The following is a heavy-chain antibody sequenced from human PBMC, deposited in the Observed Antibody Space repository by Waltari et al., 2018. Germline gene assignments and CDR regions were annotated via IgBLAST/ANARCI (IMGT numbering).Heavy chain of an antibody. D-gene: IGHD6-13*01. CDR3: AKDMRRRGQQLVLHY. CDR1: GFTFDDYS. Sequence: EVQLVESGGVVVQPGGSLRLSCAASGFTFDDYSMHWVRQAPGKGLEWVSLITWDGAKTSYSDSINGRFIISRDNTKNSLFLQMNSLSTEDTAFYYCAKDMRRRGQQLVLHYWGQGTLVTVSS. V-gene: IGHV3-43*01. J-gene: IGHJ4*02. CDR2: ITWDGAKT.